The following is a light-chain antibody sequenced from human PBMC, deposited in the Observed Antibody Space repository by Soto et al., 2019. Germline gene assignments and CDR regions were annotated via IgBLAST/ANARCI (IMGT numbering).Light chain of an antibody. CDR3: CSYAGSSTYWV. V-gene: IGLV2-23*01. Sequence: QSALTQPASVSGSPGQSITISCTGTSSDVGSYNLVSWYQQHPGKAPKLMIYEGSKRPSGVSNRFSGSKSGNTASLTISGLQAEDEAYYDCCSYAGSSTYWVFGGGTKLTVL. CDR1: SSDVGSYNL. CDR2: EGS. J-gene: IGLJ3*02.